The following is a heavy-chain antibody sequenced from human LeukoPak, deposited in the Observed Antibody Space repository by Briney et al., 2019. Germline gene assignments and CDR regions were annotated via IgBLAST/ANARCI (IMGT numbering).Heavy chain of an antibody. V-gene: IGHV1-46*01. J-gene: IGHJ5*02. Sequence: ASVKVSCKASGYTFTSYYMHWVRQAPGQGLEWMGIINPSGGSTSYAQKFQGRVTMTRDMSTNTLYMELNRLRSEDTAVYYCARGDYSNSLGWFDPWGQGTLVTVSS. CDR2: INPSGGST. D-gene: IGHD4-11*01. CDR3: ARGDYSNSLGWFDP. CDR1: GYTFTSYY.